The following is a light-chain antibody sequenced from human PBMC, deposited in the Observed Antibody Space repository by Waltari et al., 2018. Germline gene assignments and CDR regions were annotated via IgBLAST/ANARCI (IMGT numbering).Light chain of an antibody. CDR2: QDG. V-gene: IGLV3-1*01. J-gene: IGLJ2*01. Sequence: SYELTQPPSVSVSPGQTASITCSGDELGDKYVCWYQQKPGQSPMLVIYQDGERPSGVPERFSASNSGNTATRTISGTQAMDEADYYCQAWDTSTVVFGGGTELTVL. CDR1: ELGDKY. CDR3: QAWDTSTVV.